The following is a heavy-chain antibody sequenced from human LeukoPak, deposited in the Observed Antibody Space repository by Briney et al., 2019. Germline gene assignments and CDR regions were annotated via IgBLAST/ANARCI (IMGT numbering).Heavy chain of an antibody. Sequence: ASVKVSCKASGYTSTGYYMHWVRQSPGQGLEWMGWINPNSGGTNYAQKFQGRVTMTRDTSISTAYMELSRLRSDDTAVYYCAREDIVASPFDYCGQGTLVTVSS. CDR1: GYTSTGYY. CDR2: INPNSGGT. J-gene: IGHJ4*02. D-gene: IGHD5-12*01. V-gene: IGHV1-2*02. CDR3: AREDIVASPFDY.